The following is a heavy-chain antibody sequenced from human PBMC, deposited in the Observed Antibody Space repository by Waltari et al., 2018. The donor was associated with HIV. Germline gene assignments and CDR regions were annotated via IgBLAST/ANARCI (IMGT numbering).Heavy chain of an antibody. CDR1: GFTFKNFA. V-gene: IGHV3-33*01. CDR2: IYYDGSKK. D-gene: IGHD5-18*01. Sequence: QVQLVESGGGVVQPGRSLRLSCAASGFTFKNFAMNWVRQAPGKGLGGVGNIYYDGSKKFYGDSGRGRFTISRDNSKQILYLQMNSLRVEDTALYYCARDYNYAPDYWGQGTLVVVSS. CDR3: ARDYNYAPDY. J-gene: IGHJ4*02.